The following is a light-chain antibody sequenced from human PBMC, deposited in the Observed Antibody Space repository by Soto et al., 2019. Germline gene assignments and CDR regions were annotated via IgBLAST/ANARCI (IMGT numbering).Light chain of an antibody. CDR1: SSDVGGYNY. CDR3: CSYAGSYSHYV. J-gene: IGLJ1*01. Sequence: QSALTQPRSVSGSPGQSVTISCTGTSSDVGGYNYVSWYQQHPGKAPKLMIYDVSKRPSGVPDRFSASKSANTASLTISGLQAEDEADYYCCSYAGSYSHYVYGTGTKLTVL. CDR2: DVS. V-gene: IGLV2-11*01.